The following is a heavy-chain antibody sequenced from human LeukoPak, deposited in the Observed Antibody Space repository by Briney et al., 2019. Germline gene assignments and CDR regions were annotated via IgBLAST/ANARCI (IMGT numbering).Heavy chain of an antibody. CDR3: ARVPPTDYYYMDV. CDR2: IYYSGST. V-gene: IGHV4-59*08. D-gene: IGHD4-11*01. Sequence: SETLSLTCTVSGGSISSYYWSWIRQPPGKGLEWIGYIYYSGSTNYNPSLKSRVTISVDTSKNQFSLKLSSVTAADTAVYYCARVPPTDYYYMDVWGKGTTVTVSS. CDR1: GGSISSYY. J-gene: IGHJ6*03.